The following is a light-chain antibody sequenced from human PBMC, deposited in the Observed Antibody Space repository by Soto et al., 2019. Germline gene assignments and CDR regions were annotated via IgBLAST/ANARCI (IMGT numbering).Light chain of an antibody. CDR3: SSYTGNSPFFV. CDR1: SSDVGGYNY. CDR2: GVS. Sequence: QSVLTQPASVSWSDGPTITISCTGTSSDVGGYNYVSWYQQRPGKAPNLIIFGVSNRPSGVSNRFAGAKSDNTSTMTISGLQGDDEADYYCSSYTGNSPFFVFGTGTKVTVL. V-gene: IGLV2-14*01. J-gene: IGLJ1*01.